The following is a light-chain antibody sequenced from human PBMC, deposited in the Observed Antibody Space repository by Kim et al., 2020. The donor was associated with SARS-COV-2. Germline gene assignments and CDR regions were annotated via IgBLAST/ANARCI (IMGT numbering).Light chain of an antibody. J-gene: IGKJ4*01. CDR2: YVS. CDR3: QQHNDWPLT. Sequence: VSPGERATLSCRASQSVRNNLVWYQQKPGQAPRLLIAYVSTRATGIPARFSSSGSETEFTLTISSLQSEDFAVYYCQQHNDWPLTFGGGTKVDIK. CDR1: QSVRNN. V-gene: IGKV3-15*01.